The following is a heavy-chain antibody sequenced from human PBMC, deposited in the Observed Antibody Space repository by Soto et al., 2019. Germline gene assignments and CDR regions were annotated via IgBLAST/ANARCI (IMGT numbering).Heavy chain of an antibody. V-gene: IGHV1-69*13. CDR3: ARVKGVDGYDSSGYYYDY. Sequence: SVKVSCKASGGTFSSYAISWVRQAPGQGLEWMGGIIPIFGTANYAQKFQGRVTITADESTSTAYMELSSLRSEDTAVYYCARVKGVDGYDSSGYYYDYWGQRTLVT. CDR2: IIPIFGTA. J-gene: IGHJ4*02. D-gene: IGHD3-22*01. CDR1: GGTFSSYA.